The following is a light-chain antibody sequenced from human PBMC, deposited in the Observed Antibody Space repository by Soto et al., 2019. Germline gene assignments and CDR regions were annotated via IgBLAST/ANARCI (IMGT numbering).Light chain of an antibody. CDR3: QQSYSTPFT. Sequence: DIQMTQSPSSLFASVGGRVTITCGASQSISSYLNWYQQKPGKDPNLLIYAASSLQSGVPSRFSGSGSGTDFTLTIGSLQPEDFATYYCQQSYSTPFTFGQGTRLGI. CDR1: QSISSY. V-gene: IGKV1-39*01. CDR2: AAS. J-gene: IGKJ5*01.